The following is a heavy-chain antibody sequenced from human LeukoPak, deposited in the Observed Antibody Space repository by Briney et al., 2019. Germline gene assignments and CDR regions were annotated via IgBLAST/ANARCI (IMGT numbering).Heavy chain of an antibody. V-gene: IGHV3-33*01. J-gene: IGHJ6*02. CDR1: GFTFSSYG. Sequence: PGRSLGLSCAASGFTFSSYGMLWVRQAPGKGLGWVAVIWYDGSNKYYADSVKGRFTISRNNSKNTLYLQMNCLRAEDTAVYYCARDQDGMDVWGQGTTVTVSS. CDR3: ARDQDGMDV. CDR2: IWYDGSNK.